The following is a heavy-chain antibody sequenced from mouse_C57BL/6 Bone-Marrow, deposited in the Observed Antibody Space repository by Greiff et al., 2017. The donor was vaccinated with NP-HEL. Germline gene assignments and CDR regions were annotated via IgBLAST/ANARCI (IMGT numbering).Heavy chain of an antibody. CDR2: IYPRSGNT. D-gene: IGHD1-3*01. V-gene: IGHV1-81*01. Sequence: QVQLKQSGAELARPGASVKLSCKASGYTFTSYGISWVKQRTGQGLEWIGEIYPRSGNTYYNEKFKGKATLTADKSSSTAYMELRSLTSEDSAVYFCAREWENSAWFAYWGQGTLVTVSA. CDR1: GYTFTSYG. CDR3: AREWENSAWFAY. J-gene: IGHJ3*01.